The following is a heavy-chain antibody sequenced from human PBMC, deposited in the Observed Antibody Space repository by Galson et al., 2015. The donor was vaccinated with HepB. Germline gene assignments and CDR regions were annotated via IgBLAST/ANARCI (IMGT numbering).Heavy chain of an antibody. CDR1: GGSISSSSYY. J-gene: IGHJ4*02. Sequence: SETLSLTCTVSGGSISSSSYYWGWIRQPPGKGLEWIGSIYYSGSTYYNPSLKSRVTISVDTSKNQFSLRLSSVTAADAAVYYCAGGSTALSDYWGQGTLVTVSS. CDR3: AGGSTALSDY. V-gene: IGHV4-39*01. D-gene: IGHD2-21*02. CDR2: IYYSGST.